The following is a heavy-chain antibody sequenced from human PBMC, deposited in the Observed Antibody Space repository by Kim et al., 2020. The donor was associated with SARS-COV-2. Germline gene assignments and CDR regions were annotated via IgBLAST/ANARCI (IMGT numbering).Heavy chain of an antibody. Sequence: GGSLRLSCAASGFTFSSYSMNWVRQAPGKGLEWVSSISSSSSYMYYADSVKGRITISRDNAKNSLYLQMNSLRAEDTAVYYCARDLRGRIVGATEIDYWGQGTLVTVSS. V-gene: IGHV3-21*01. CDR1: GFTFSSYS. CDR3: ARDLRGRIVGATEIDY. J-gene: IGHJ4*02. D-gene: IGHD1-26*01. CDR2: ISSSSSYM.